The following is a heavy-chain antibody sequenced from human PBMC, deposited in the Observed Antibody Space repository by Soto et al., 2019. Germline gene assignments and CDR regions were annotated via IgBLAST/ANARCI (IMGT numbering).Heavy chain of an antibody. V-gene: IGHV4-59*01. CDR1: GGSISSYY. Sequence: PSETLSLTCTVSGGSISSYYWSWIRQPPGKGLEWIGYIYYRGSTNYNPSLKSRVTISVDTSKNQFSLKLSSVTAADTAVYYCARGGTMVRGVITGMDVWGQGTTVTVSS. CDR2: IYYRGST. J-gene: IGHJ6*02. CDR3: ARGGTMVRGVITGMDV. D-gene: IGHD3-10*01.